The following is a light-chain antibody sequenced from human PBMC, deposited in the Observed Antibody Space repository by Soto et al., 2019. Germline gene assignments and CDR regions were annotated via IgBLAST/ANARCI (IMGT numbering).Light chain of an antibody. J-gene: IGLJ3*02. CDR1: SSDVGGYNS. V-gene: IGLV2-14*01. CDR2: EVS. Sequence: QSSLTQPASVSGSPGQSITISCTGTSSDVGGYNSVSWYQQHPGKAPKLMIYEVSNRPSGVSNRFSGSKSGNTASLTISGLQAEDEAAFYCSSYTSSNTLVFGGGTKLTVL. CDR3: SSYTSSNTLV.